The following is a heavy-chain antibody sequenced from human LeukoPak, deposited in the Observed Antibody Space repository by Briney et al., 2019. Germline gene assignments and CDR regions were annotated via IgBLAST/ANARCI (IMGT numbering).Heavy chain of an antibody. D-gene: IGHD4-17*01. CDR3: ARDYGDYPFDY. J-gene: IGHJ4*02. CDR2: VIPIFGTA. V-gene: IGHV1-69*13. Sequence: SVKVSCKASGGTFSSYAISWVRQAPGQGLEWMGGVIPIFGTANYAQKFQGRVAITADESTSTAYMELSSLRSEDTAVYYCARDYGDYPFDYWGQGTLVTVSS. CDR1: GGTFSSYA.